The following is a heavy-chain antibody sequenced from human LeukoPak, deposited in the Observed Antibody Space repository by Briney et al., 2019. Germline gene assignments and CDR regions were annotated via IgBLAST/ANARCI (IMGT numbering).Heavy chain of an antibody. CDR3: ARHRSYGYDAFDI. J-gene: IGHJ3*02. CDR2: IYPGDSDT. Sequence: GESLKISCKGSGYSFTSYWIGWVRQMPGKGLEWMGIIYPGDSDTRYSPSFQGQVTTSADKSISTAYLQWSSLKASDTAMYYCARHRSYGYDAFDIWGQGTMVTVSS. V-gene: IGHV5-51*01. CDR1: GYSFTSYW. D-gene: IGHD5-18*01.